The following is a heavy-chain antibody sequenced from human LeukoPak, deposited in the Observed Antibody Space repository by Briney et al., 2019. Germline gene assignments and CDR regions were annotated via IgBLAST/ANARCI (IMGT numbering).Heavy chain of an antibody. J-gene: IGHJ4*02. CDR3: ARGKRHFDY. Sequence: SETLSLTCAVYGGSFSGYYWSWIRQPPGKGLEWIGEINHSGSTNYNPSLKSRVTISVDTPKNQFSLKLSSVTAADTAVYYCARGKRHFDYWGQGTLVTVSS. CDR1: GGSFSGYY. V-gene: IGHV4-34*01. CDR2: INHSGST.